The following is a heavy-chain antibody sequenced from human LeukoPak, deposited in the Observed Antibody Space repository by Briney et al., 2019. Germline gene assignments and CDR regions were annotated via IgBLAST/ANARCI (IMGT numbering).Heavy chain of an antibody. D-gene: IGHD2-2*01. Sequence: PGGSLRLSCAASGFTVSSNYMSWVRQAPGKGLEWVSAISGSGGSTYYADSVKGRFTISRDNSKNTLYLQMNSPRAEDTAVYYCANLCGSTRCYASQLVYWGQGTLVTVSS. CDR2: ISGSGGST. J-gene: IGHJ4*02. CDR1: GFTVSSNY. CDR3: ANLCGSTRCYASQLVY. V-gene: IGHV3-23*01.